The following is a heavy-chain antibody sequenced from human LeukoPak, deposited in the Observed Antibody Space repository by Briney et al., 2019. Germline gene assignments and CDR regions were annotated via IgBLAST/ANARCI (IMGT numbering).Heavy chain of an antibody. V-gene: IGHV1-8*02. CDR2: MNPNSGNT. CDR3: ARDGRDSGSYYWVWFDP. D-gene: IGHD1-26*01. CDR1: GYTFTGYY. Sequence: ASVKVSCKASGYTFTGYYMHWVRHATGQGLEWMGWMNPNSGNTGYAQKFQGRVTMTRNTSISTAYMELSSLRSEDTAVYYCARDGRDSGSYYWVWFDPWGQGTLVTVSS. J-gene: IGHJ5*02.